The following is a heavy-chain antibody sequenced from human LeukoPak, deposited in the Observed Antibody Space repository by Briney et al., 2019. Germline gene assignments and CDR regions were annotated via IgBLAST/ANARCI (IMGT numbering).Heavy chain of an antibody. V-gene: IGHV1-69*13. CDR2: IIPIFGTA. D-gene: IGHD2-2*01. CDR3: ARDMIPIVVVPAVTYYYYYGMDV. CDR1: GGTFSSYA. J-gene: IGHJ6*02. Sequence: ASVKVSCKASGGTFSSYAISWVRQAPGQGLEWMGGIIPIFGTANYAQKFQGRVTITADGSTSTAYKELSSLRSEDTAVYYCARDMIPIVVVPAVTYYYYYGMDVWGQGTTVTVSS.